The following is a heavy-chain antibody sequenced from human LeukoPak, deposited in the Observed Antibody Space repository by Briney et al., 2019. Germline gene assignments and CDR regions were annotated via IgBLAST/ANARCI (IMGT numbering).Heavy chain of an antibody. D-gene: IGHD3-22*01. Sequence: SQTLSLTCAVSGGSISSGGYYWSWIRQPPGKGLEWIGEINHSGSTNYNPSLKSRVTISVDTSKNQFSLKLSSVTAADTAVYYCARGHSTMIVVVHMAPFDYWGQGTLVTVSS. CDR2: INHSGST. V-gene: IGHV4-30-2*01. CDR1: GGSISSGGYY. J-gene: IGHJ4*02. CDR3: ARGHSTMIVVVHMAPFDY.